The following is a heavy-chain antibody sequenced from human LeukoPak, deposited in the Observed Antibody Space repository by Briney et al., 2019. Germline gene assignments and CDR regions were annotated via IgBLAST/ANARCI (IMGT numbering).Heavy chain of an antibody. CDR2: VQGDETDT. V-gene: IGHV3-74*01. J-gene: IGHJ4*02. CDR1: VFTFSNLW. Sequence: GGSLRLSCAASVFTFSNLWMHWVRHAPGKGLVWVSGVQGDETDTRYADSVKGRFTISRDNAKNTLLLQMDSRRVEDTGVYYCTRGLNTCPGDFWGQGSLVTVSS. D-gene: IGHD3-10*01. CDR3: TRGLNTCPGDF.